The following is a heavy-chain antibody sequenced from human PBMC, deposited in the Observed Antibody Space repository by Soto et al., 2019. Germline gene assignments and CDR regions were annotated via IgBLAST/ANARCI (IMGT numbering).Heavy chain of an antibody. V-gene: IGHV3-30-3*01. CDR1: GFTFSSYA. D-gene: IGHD3-22*01. J-gene: IGHJ4*02. Sequence: GGSLRLSCAASGFTFSSYAMHWVRQAPGKGLEWVAVISYDGSNKYYADSVKGRFTISRDNSKNTLYLQMNSLRAEDTAVYYCARGLYYYDNSGYLPFDYWGQGTLVTVSS. CDR2: ISYDGSNK. CDR3: ARGLYYYDNSGYLPFDY.